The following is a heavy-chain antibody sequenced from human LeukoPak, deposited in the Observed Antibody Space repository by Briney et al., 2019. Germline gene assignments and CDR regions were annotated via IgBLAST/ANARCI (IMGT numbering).Heavy chain of an antibody. J-gene: IGHJ5*02. CDR2: MNPNSGNT. CDR3: ARWQRYYYGSGSGPDP. V-gene: IGHV1-8*01. D-gene: IGHD3-10*01. Sequence: ASVKVSCKASGYTFTCYDINWVRQATGQGLEWMGWMNPNSGNTGYAQKFQGRVTMTRNASISTAYMELSSLRSEDTAVYYCARWQRYYYGSGSGPDPWGQGTLVTVSS. CDR1: GYTFTCYD.